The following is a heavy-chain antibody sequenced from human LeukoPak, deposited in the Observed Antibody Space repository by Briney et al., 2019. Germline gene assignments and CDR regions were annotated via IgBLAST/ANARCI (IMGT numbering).Heavy chain of an antibody. Sequence: PGGSLRHSRAASGFTFSSYSLNWVRQAPGRGGEWVSSISSSSSYTYYADSVKGRFTMSRDNSKNTLYLQMNSLRAEDTAVYYCARDSDYDSSGSLDDWGQGTLVTVSS. CDR2: ISSSSSYT. V-gene: IGHV3-21*01. J-gene: IGHJ4*02. CDR3: ARDSDYDSSGSLDD. CDR1: GFTFSSYS. D-gene: IGHD3-22*01.